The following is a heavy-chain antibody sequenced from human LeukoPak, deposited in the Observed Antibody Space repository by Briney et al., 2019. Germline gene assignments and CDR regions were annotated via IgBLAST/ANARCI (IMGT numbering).Heavy chain of an antibody. D-gene: IGHD4-23*01. J-gene: IGHJ4*02. Sequence: ASVKVSCKASGYTFTGYYMHWVRQAPGQGLEWIGLINPNSGGTNYAQKFQGRVTMTRDTSISTAYMELSRLRSDDTAVYYCARAREDGGNSGEIGYWGQGTPVTVSS. CDR3: ARAREDGGNSGEIGY. V-gene: IGHV1-2*02. CDR2: INPNSGGT. CDR1: GYTFTGYY.